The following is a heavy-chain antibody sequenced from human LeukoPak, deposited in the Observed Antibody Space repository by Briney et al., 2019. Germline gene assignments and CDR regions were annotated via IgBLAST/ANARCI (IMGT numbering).Heavy chain of an antibody. V-gene: IGHV1-2*02. Sequence: GASVKVSCKASGYTFTSYGISWVRQAPGQGLQWMGRINPNSGDTNYAQNFQGRVTMTRDTSISTAYMELSRLGSDDTAVYFCARDKWLRDYWGQGTLVTVSS. CDR3: ARDKWLRDY. J-gene: IGHJ4*02. CDR2: INPNSGDT. CDR1: GYTFTSYG. D-gene: IGHD5-12*01.